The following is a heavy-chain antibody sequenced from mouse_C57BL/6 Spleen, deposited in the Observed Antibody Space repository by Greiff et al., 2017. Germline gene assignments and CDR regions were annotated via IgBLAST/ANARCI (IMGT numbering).Heavy chain of an antibody. CDR3: ARCGTTVVAPGWYFDV. V-gene: IGHV1-55*01. J-gene: IGHJ1*03. CDR2: IYPGSGST. CDR1: GYTFTSYW. Sequence: QVQLQQPGAELVKPGASVKMSCKASGYTFTSYWITWVKQRPGQGLEWIGDIYPGSGSTNYNEKFKSKATLTVDTSSSTAYMQLRSLTSEDSAVYYCARCGTTVVAPGWYFDVWGTGTTVTVSS. D-gene: IGHD1-1*01.